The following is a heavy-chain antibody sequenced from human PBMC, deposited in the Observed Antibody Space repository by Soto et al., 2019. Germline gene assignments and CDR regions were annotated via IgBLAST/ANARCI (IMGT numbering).Heavy chain of an antibody. CDR2: IYSSGST. Sequence: SDTLSLTCAVSGGSIISASYSWNWIRQSPGRGLELIGHIYSSGSTYYNPSLKSRVSISVDTSNKQFSLKLTSVTAADTAVYFCAREDAASSERWFDXWGQGILVTVSX. CDR1: GGSIISASYS. D-gene: IGHD5-18*01. V-gene: IGHV4-31*11. J-gene: IGHJ5*02. CDR3: AREDAASSERWFDX.